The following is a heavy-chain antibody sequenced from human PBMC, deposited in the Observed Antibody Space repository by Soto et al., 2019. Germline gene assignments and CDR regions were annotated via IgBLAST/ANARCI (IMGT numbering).Heavy chain of an antibody. CDR2: IYYSGST. Sequence: QVQLQESGPGLVRPSETLSLTCTVSGGSITSGGYYWIWIRQHPGKGLEWIGHIYYSGSTSYNPSIKSRISMSVDTSKNQCFMKLNSVTAADTAVYYWARGGWSDNWFDPWGQGTLVIVSA. V-gene: IGHV4-31*03. D-gene: IGHD6-19*01. J-gene: IGHJ5*02. CDR1: GGSITSGGYY. CDR3: ARGGWSDNWFDP.